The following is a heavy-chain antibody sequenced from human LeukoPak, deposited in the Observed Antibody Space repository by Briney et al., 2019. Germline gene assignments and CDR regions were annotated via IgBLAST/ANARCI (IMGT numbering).Heavy chain of an antibody. D-gene: IGHD3-16*01. CDR1: GYTFTSYY. J-gene: IGHJ4*02. V-gene: IGHV1-46*01. CDR2: INPSGGST. Sequence: ASVKVSCKASGYTFTSYYMHWVRQAPGQGLEWMGIINPSGGSTSYAQKFQGRVTMTRDMSTSTVYMELSSLRSEDTAVYYCARDRRRDRFVDYWGQGTLVTVSS. CDR3: ARDRRRDRFVDY.